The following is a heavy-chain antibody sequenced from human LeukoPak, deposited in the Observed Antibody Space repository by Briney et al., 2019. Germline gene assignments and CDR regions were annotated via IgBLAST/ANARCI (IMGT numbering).Heavy chain of an antibody. D-gene: IGHD5/OR15-5a*01. J-gene: IGHJ6*03. Sequence: GESLRLSCSASGFNFSNYGMHWVRQGPGKGLEWVAFIRFDGTNTYYDDSVKGRFTISRDNSKNTLYLQMSSLRAEDTAVYYCARVSTPYYYYYNLDVWGKGTTVTISS. CDR3: ARVSTPYYYYYNLDV. CDR2: IRFDGTNT. V-gene: IGHV3-30*02. CDR1: GFNFSNYG.